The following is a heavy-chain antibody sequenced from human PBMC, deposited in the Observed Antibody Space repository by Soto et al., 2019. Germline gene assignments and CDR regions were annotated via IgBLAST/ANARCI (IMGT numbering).Heavy chain of an antibody. CDR3: ARQTQTYYDFWSGYYPPDY. V-gene: IGHV1-2*02. D-gene: IGHD3-3*01. CDR2: INPNSGGT. J-gene: IGHJ4*02. Sequence: ASVKVSCTASGYTFTGYYMHWVRQAPGQGLEWMGWINPNSGGTNYAQKFQGRVTMTRDTSISTAYMELSRLRSDDTAVYYCARQTQTYYDFWSGYYPPDYGGQGTLVTVSS. CDR1: GYTFTGYY.